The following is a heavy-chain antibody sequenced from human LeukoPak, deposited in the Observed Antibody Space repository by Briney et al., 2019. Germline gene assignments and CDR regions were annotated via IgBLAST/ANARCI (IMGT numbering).Heavy chain of an antibody. CDR3: ARVDYGSGSYFDL. D-gene: IGHD3-10*01. CDR2: IYSGGDT. CDR1: GFTVNNNY. Sequence: GGSLRLSCAASGFTVNNNYMSWVRQAPGKGLEWVSIIYSGGDTNYADSVKGRLTISRDNSKNTLFLQMNSLRADDTAVYYCARVDYGSGSYFDLWGQRTLVTVSS. V-gene: IGHV3-66*01. J-gene: IGHJ4*02.